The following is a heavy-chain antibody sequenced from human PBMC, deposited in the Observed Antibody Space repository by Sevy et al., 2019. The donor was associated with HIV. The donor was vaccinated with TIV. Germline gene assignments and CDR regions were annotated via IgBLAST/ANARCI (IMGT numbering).Heavy chain of an antibody. CDR1: GFTFSSYS. CDR2: ISRGISGTM. J-gene: IGHJ4*02. D-gene: IGHD6-19*01. CDR3: AREDRIAVGPGFDY. Sequence: GGSLRLSCAASGFTFSSYSMNWVRQAPGKGLEWIPYISRGISGTMYYAGSVKGRFTISRDIAKNSLYLQMNSLRAEDTAVYYCAREDRIAVGPGFDYWGQGTLVTVSS. V-gene: IGHV3-48*01.